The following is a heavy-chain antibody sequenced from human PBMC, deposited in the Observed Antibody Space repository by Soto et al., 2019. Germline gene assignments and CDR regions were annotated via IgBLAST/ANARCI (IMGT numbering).Heavy chain of an antibody. CDR2: IIPILGIA. D-gene: IGHD3-10*01. Sequence: SVKVSCKASGYTFTNYGISWVRQAPGQGLEWMGRIIPILGIANYAQKFQGRVTITADKSTSTAYMELSSLRSEDTAVYYCAREGGSADYGMDVWGQGTTVTVSS. V-gene: IGHV1-69*04. CDR1: GYTFTNYG. CDR3: AREGGSADYGMDV. J-gene: IGHJ6*02.